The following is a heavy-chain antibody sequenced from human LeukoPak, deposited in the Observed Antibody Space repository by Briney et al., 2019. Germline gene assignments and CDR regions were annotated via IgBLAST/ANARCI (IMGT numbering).Heavy chain of an antibody. CDR1: AFAVTTNH. V-gene: IGHV3-53*01. CDR3: STSRAVEGKTDY. D-gene: IGHD3-10*01. J-gene: IGHJ4*02. Sequence: GRCLRLSCAGAAFAVTTNHMTWVRQAPGKGLECVSLIYNNGDTFYADSVRGRFTISRDNSRNTVDLQMNSLRPEDTAVYYCSTSRAVEGKTDYWGQGTLVTVSS. CDR2: IYNNGDT.